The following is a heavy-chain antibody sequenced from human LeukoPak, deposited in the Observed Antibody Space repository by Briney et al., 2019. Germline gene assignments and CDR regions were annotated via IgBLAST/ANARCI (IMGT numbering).Heavy chain of an antibody. V-gene: IGHV4-38-2*02. Sequence: PSETLSLTCTVSGYSISSGYYWGWIRQPPGKGLEWIGSIYHSGSTYYNPSLKSRVTISVDTSKNQFSLKLSSVTAADTAVYYCARDYVAYDAFDIWGQGTMVTVSS. CDR2: IYHSGST. J-gene: IGHJ3*02. D-gene: IGHD3-16*01. CDR1: GYSISSGYY. CDR3: ARDYVAYDAFDI.